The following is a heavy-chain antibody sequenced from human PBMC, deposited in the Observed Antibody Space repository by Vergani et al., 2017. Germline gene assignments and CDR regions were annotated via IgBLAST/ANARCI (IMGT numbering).Heavy chain of an antibody. Sequence: QVHLEQSGTEVKKPGSSVKVSCKASGDIFDNYTVTWVRQAPGQGLEWMGRIIPIIRLATSAQKFQDRVKITGDTSTNTVYMEMNDLRSEDTAVYYCVRMSPGDNSGWEPFDYWRQQTLVAVSS. J-gene: IGHJ4*02. CDR1: GDIFDNYT. V-gene: IGHV1-69*02. D-gene: IGHD6-19*01. CDR2: IIPIIRLA. CDR3: VRMSPGDNSGWEPFDY.